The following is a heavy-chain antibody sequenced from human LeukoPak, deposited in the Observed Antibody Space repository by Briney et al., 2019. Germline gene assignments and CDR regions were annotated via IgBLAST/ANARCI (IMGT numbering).Heavy chain of an antibody. J-gene: IGHJ4*02. Sequence: GGSLRLSCAASGFTFSNYGMHWVRQAPGKGLEWVAVISYDGSNKYYADSVKGRFTISRDNSKNTLYLQMNSLRAEDTAVYYCAKARYSGYDTRGVVDYWGQGTLVTVSS. CDR3: AKARYSGYDTRGVVDY. CDR2: ISYDGSNK. V-gene: IGHV3-30*18. CDR1: GFTFSNYG. D-gene: IGHD5-12*01.